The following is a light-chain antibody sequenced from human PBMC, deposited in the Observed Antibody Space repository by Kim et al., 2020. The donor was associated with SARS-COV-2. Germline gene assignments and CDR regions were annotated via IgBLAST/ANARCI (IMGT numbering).Light chain of an antibody. V-gene: IGLV3-1*01. CDR2: QDS. CDR3: QAWDRSTWV. J-gene: IGLJ3*02. CDR1: KLGDKY. Sequence: SYELTQPPSVSVSPGQTASITCSGDKLGDKYACWYQQKPGQSPVLVIYQDSKRPSGIPERFSGSNSGNTATLTISGTPAMDEADYYCQAWDRSTWVFVGG.